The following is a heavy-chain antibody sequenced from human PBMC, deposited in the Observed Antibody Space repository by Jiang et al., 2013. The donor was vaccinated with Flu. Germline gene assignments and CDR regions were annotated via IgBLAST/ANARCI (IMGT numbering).Heavy chain of an antibody. J-gene: IGHJ6*02. CDR3: AFLYSSGSVIQPLGLGMGRR. CDR1: GGTFSSYA. Sequence: VQLVESGAEVKKPGSSVKVSCKASGGTFSSYAISWVRQAPGQGLEWMGGIIPIFGTANYAQKFQGRVTITADKSTSTAYMELSSLRSEDTAVYYCAFLYSSGSVIQPLGLGMGRRGGQGTTVTVSS. CDR2: IIPIFGTA. D-gene: IGHD6-19*01. V-gene: IGHV1-69*06.